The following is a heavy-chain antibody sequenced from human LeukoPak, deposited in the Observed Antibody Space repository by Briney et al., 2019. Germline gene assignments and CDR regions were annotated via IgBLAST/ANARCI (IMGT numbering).Heavy chain of an antibody. J-gene: IGHJ4*02. CDR1: GGSSSSYY. V-gene: IGHV4-59*01. CDR3: AGGGYCSISDCSAPLFDW. Sequence: SETLSLTCSVSGGSSSSYYWSWSRQPPGRGLEWIGYIYYSGSSNSNASLKSRVTISVDTSKNQFSLKLSSVTAADTAVYYCAGGGYCSISDCSAPLFDWWGQGILVTVSS. D-gene: IGHD2-2*01. CDR2: IYYSGSS.